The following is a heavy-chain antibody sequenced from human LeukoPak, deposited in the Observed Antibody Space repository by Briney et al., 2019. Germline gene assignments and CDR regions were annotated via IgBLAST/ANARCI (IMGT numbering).Heavy chain of an antibody. Sequence: PPETLSLTCSVSGDSITNINYYWGWIRQPPGKGLEWIGSIYYSGSTYYNPSLKSRVTISVDTSKNQFSLKLSSVTAADTAVYYCARHASKAAAGGNWFDPWGQGTLVTVSS. CDR1: GDSITNINYY. CDR3: ARHASKAAAGGNWFDP. V-gene: IGHV4-39*01. J-gene: IGHJ5*02. CDR2: IYYSGST. D-gene: IGHD6-13*01.